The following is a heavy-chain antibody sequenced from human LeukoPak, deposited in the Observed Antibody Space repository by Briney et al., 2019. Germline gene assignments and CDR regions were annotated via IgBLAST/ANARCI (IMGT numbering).Heavy chain of an antibody. J-gene: IGHJ3*02. CDR2: ISSSSSYI. V-gene: IGHV3-21*01. Sequence: GGSLRLSCAASGFTFSSYSMNWVRQAPGKGLEWVSSISSSSSYIYYADSVKGRFTISRDNAKNSLYLQMNSLRAEDTAVYYCARDGAFGAFDIWGQGTMVTVSS. CDR3: ARDGAFGAFDI. D-gene: IGHD3-10*01. CDR1: GFTFSSYS.